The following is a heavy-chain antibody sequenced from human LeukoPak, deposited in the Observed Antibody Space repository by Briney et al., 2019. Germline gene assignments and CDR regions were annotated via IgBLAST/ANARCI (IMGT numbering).Heavy chain of an antibody. CDR1: GFTFSSYG. Sequence: WGSLRLSCAASGFTFSSYGMHWVRQVPGKGLEWVAFIRYDGNKKYYADSMKGRFTISRDNSKNTLYLQMNSLRAEDTAVYYCAKDPSIVEPTPSGRGGQGTLVTVSP. CDR3: AKDPSIVEPTPSGR. V-gene: IGHV3-30*02. D-gene: IGHD1-26*01. CDR2: IRYDGNKK. J-gene: IGHJ4*02.